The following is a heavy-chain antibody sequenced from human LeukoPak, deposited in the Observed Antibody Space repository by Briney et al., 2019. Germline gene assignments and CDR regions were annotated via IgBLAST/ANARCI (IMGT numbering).Heavy chain of an antibody. CDR2: ITSSSSST. V-gene: IGHV3-48*04. CDR1: GFTFSSFS. D-gene: IGHD4-17*01. CDR3: ARVIGSYGDSAY. Sequence: GGSLRLSCAASGFTFSSFSMNWVRQAPGKGLEWISYITSSSSSTYYADSVRGRFTISRDNAKNSLYLQMNSLRAEDAAVYYCARVIGSYGDSAYWGQGTLVTVSS. J-gene: IGHJ4*02.